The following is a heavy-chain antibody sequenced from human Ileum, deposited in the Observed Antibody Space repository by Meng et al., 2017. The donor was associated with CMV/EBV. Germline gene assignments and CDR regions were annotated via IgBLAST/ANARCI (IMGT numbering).Heavy chain of an antibody. V-gene: IGHV4-39*07. CDR2: IYYSGIT. J-gene: IGHJ4*02. Sequence: LKLQELGPGLVKPSETLSLICTVSGDSIRSSGYYWGWIRQPPGKGLEWIGTIYYSGITYYNPSLKSRVIISLDTSKNHFSLKLSSVTAADTAVYYCARGPSVVLFDYWGQGTLVTVSS. CDR1: GDSIRSSGYY. CDR3: ARGPSVVLFDY. D-gene: IGHD2-21*01.